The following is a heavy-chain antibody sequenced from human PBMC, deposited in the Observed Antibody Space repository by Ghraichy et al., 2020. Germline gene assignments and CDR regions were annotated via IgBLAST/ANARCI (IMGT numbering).Heavy chain of an antibody. J-gene: IGHJ4*02. Sequence: SETLSLTCAVYGGSFSGYYWSWIRQPPGKGLEWIGEINHSGSTNYNPSLKSRVTISVDTSKNQFSLKLSSVTAADTAVYYCARFPGENRKPRRYKWFGELFGFDYWGQGTLVTVSS. CDR1: GGSFSGYY. CDR2: INHSGST. V-gene: IGHV4-34*01. D-gene: IGHD3-10*01. CDR3: ARFPGENRKPRRYKWFGELFGFDY.